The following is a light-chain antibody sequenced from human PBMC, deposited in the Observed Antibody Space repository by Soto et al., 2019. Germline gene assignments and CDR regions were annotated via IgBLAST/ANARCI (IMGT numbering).Light chain of an antibody. V-gene: IGKV3-20*01. CDR1: QSVSSSY. CDR3: QQYGSSPFT. CDR2: GAS. J-gene: IGKJ5*01. Sequence: EIVLTQSPGTLSLSPGERATLSCSASQSVSSSYLAWYQQKPGQAPRLLIYGASSRATGIPDRFSGSGFGTDFTLTISRLEPEDFAVYYCQQYGSSPFTFGQGTRLEIK.